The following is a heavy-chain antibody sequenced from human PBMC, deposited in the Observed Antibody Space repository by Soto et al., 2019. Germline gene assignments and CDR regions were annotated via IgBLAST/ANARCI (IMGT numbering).Heavy chain of an antibody. D-gene: IGHD3-16*01. V-gene: IGHV1-8*01. J-gene: IGHJ6*02. CDR1: GYTFSDFD. Sequence: QAHLEQSGAEVKRPGASVKVSCKASGYTFSDFDINWLRQASGQGPEWMGWMNAKSGDTFFAQRFQGKFNMTGDTSLSTAYMEVGSLTSDDTAMYYCARGNPFNYAGFDVWGQGTPVAVSS. CDR2: MNAKSGDT. CDR3: ARGNPFNYAGFDV.